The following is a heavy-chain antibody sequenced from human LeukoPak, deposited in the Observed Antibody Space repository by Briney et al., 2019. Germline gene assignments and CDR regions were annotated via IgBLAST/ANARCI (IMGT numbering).Heavy chain of an antibody. D-gene: IGHD4-17*01. V-gene: IGHV3-30*04. J-gene: IGHJ4*02. Sequence: PGGSLRLSCAASGFTFSSYAMHWVRQAPGKGLEWVAVISYDGSNKYYADCVKGRFTISRDNSKNTLYLQMNSLRAEDTAVYYCARPIYYGDYYFDYWGQGTLVTVSS. CDR2: ISYDGSNK. CDR3: ARPIYYGDYYFDY. CDR1: GFTFSSYA.